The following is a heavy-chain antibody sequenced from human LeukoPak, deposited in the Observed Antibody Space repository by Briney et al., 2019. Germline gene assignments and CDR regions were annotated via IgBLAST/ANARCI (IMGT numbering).Heavy chain of an antibody. J-gene: IGHJ4*02. Sequence: PGGSLRLSCAASGFTVSSNHMSWVRQAPGKGLKWVSVIYSGGDTYSADSVKGRFTISRDNSKNTLYLQMNNLRADDTAMYYCARDPGYCSGGHCYSYDYWGQGTLVTVSS. V-gene: IGHV3-66*01. D-gene: IGHD2-15*01. CDR1: GFTVSSNH. CDR2: IYSGGDT. CDR3: ARDPGYCSGGHCYSYDY.